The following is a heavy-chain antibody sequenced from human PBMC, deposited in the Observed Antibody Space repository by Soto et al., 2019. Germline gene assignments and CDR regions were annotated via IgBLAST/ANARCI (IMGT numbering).Heavy chain of an antibody. Sequence: SETLSLTCAVYGGSFSGYYWSWIRQPPGKGLEWIGEINHSGSTNYNPSLKSRVTISVDTSKNQFSLKLSSVTAADTAVYYCARRSIAVAAPYFWGQGTLVTVSS. J-gene: IGHJ4*02. V-gene: IGHV4-34*01. CDR3: ARRSIAVAAPYF. D-gene: IGHD6-19*01. CDR1: GGSFSGYY. CDR2: INHSGST.